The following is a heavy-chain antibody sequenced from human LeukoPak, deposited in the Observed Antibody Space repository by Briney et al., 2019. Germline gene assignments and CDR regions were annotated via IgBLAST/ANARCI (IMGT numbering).Heavy chain of an antibody. Sequence: GGSLRLSCAASGFTFSSYAMSWVRQAPGKGLEWVSAISGSGGSTYYADSVKGRFTISRDNSRNTLYLQLNSLRAEDTAVYYCARDCSSTSCYPYYGMDVWGQGTTVTVSS. V-gene: IGHV3-23*01. CDR3: ARDCSSTSCYPYYGMDV. J-gene: IGHJ6*02. CDR2: ISGSGGST. CDR1: GFTFSSYA. D-gene: IGHD2-2*01.